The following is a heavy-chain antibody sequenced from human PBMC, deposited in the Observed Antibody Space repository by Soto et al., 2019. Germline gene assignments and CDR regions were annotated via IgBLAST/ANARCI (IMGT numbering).Heavy chain of an antibody. CDR1: GFTFSSYG. CDR3: ASGGGAAAGITS. CDR2: IWYDGSNK. D-gene: IGHD6-13*01. Sequence: QVLLVESGGGVVQPGRSLRLSCGASGFTFSSYGMHWVRQAPGKGLEWVAIIWYDGSNKYYGDSVKGRFTISRDNCKNTVYLQMSSLRVEDTAVYYCASGGGAAAGITSWGQGALVTVSS. V-gene: IGHV3-33*01. J-gene: IGHJ5*02.